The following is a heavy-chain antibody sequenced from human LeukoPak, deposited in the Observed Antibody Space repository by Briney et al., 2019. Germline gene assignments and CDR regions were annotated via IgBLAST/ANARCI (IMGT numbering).Heavy chain of an antibody. V-gene: IGHV1-2*02. J-gene: IGHJ3*01. D-gene: IGHD2-15*01. CDR3: ASKGAGHCYDASCMGSFDL. CDR1: GYPFIDYY. CDR2: INPNTGDT. Sequence: ASVKVSCKASGYPFIDYYLHWVRQAPGQGLEWMGCINPNTGDTNSAQNFQGRVVMTRDTSITTAYMELSRLKSDDTALYYCASKGAGHCYDASCMGSFDLWGQGTTVAVSS.